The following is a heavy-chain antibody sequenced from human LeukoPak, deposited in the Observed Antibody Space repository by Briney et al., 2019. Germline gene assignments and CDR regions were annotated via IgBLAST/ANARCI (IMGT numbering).Heavy chain of an antibody. CDR1: GFTFSSYA. J-gene: IGHJ2*01. V-gene: IGHV3-30-3*01. Sequence: PGRSLRLSCAASGFTFSSYAMHWVRQAPGKGLEWVAVISYDGSNKYYADSVKGRFTISRDNAKNSLYLQMNSLRAEDTAVYYCAKDSSSSPDWYFDLWGRGTLVTVSS. CDR3: AKDSSSSPDWYFDL. CDR2: ISYDGSNK. D-gene: IGHD6-6*01.